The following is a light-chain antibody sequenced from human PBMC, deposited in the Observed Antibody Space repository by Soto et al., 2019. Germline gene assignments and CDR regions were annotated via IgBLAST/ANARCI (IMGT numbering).Light chain of an antibody. CDR1: QSVSSSY. CDR2: GAS. J-gene: IGKJ1*01. Sequence: EITLTQSPGTLSLSPGERATLSCRASQSVSSSYLAWYQQKPGQAPRLLIYGASSRATGIPDRFSGGGSGTDFTLTISRLEPEDFAVYYCQQYGSSPPTFGQGTKV. V-gene: IGKV3-20*01. CDR3: QQYGSSPPT.